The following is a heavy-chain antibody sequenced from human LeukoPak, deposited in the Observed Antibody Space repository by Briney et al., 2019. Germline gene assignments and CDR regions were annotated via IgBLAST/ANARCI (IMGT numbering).Heavy chain of an antibody. CDR3: ARVAYYSIEWHYFDY. V-gene: IGHV4-31*03. CDR1: GGSISSGGYY. CDR2: IYYSGST. D-gene: IGHD5-12*01. Sequence: PSETLSLTCTVSGGSISSGGYYWSWIRQHPGKGLEWIGYIYYSGSTYYNPSLKSRVTISVDTSKNQFSLKLSSVTAADTAVYYCARVAYYSIEWHYFDYWGQGTLVTVSS. J-gene: IGHJ4*02.